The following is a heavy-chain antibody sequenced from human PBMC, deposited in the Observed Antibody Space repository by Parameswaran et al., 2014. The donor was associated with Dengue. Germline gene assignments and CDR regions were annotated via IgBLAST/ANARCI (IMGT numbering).Heavy chain of an antibody. V-gene: IGHV3-23*01. D-gene: IGHD5-24*01. Sequence: RWIRQPPGKGLEWVSAISGSGGSTYYADSVKGRFTISRDNSKNTLYLQMNSLRAEDTAVYYCAKGRDGYLFVYWGQGTLVTVSS. J-gene: IGHJ4*02. CDR2: ISGSGGST. CDR3: AKGRDGYLFVY.